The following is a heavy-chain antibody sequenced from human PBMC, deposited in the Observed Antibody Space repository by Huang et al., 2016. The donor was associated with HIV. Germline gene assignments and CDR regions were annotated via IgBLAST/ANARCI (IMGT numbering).Heavy chain of an antibody. V-gene: IGHV1-24*01. Sequence: QVQLVQSRAAVKKPGASVKVSCKVSEYTLTELSIHWVRQPPGKGVEWMGGFDPENGETIYAQKCQGRVTMTEDTSTETAFMELSGLRPEDTAVYYCATGFDVFFDFWGQGTLVTVSS. CDR1: EYTLTELS. J-gene: IGHJ4*02. D-gene: IGHD3-9*01. CDR3: ATGFDVFFDF. CDR2: FDPENGET.